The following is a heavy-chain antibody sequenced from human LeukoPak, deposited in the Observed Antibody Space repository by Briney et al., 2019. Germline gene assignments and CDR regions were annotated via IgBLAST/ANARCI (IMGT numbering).Heavy chain of an antibody. D-gene: IGHD3-22*01. Sequence: ASVKVSCKASGYTFTGYYMHWVRQAPGQGLEWMGWINPNSGGTNYAQKFQGRVTMTRDTSISTAYMELSRLRSDDTAAYYCASSKAYDSSGYYETTCFDYWGQGTLVTVSS. CDR2: INPNSGGT. V-gene: IGHV1-2*02. CDR1: GYTFTGYY. J-gene: IGHJ4*02. CDR3: ASSKAYDSSGYYETTCFDY.